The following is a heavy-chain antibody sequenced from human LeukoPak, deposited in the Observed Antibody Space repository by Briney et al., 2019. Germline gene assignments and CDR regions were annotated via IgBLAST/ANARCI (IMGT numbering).Heavy chain of an antibody. CDR1: GFSLSTYW. D-gene: IGHD3-9*01. Sequence: PGGSLRLSCAASGFSLSTYWMSWVRQAPGKGLEWVANIKQDGSETYYIASMKGRFTISRDNAKNSLYLQMNSLRAEDTAVYYCARGADSGYSSDNWGQGTLVSVSS. CDR3: ARGADSGYSSDN. CDR2: IKQDGSET. J-gene: IGHJ4*02. V-gene: IGHV3-7*01.